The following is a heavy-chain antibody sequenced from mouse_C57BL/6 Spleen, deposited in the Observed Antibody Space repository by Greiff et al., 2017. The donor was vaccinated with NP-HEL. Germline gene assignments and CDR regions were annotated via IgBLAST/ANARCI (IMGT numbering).Heavy chain of an antibody. Sequence: VQLQQSGPELVKPGASVKISCKASGYSFTGYYMHWVKQSSEKSLEWIGEINPSTGGTSYNQKFKGKATVTVDKSSSTAYMQLKSLTSEDSAVYYGARLDSNYPYFDYWGQGTTLTVSS. J-gene: IGHJ2*01. CDR3: ARLDSNYPYFDY. CDR1: GYSFTGYY. CDR2: INPSTGGT. V-gene: IGHV1-43*01. D-gene: IGHD2-5*01.